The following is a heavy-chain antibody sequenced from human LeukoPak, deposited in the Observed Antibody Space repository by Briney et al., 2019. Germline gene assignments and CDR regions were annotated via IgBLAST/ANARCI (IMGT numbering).Heavy chain of an antibody. J-gene: IGHJ6*03. CDR3: ARHMDSSDYYYYMDV. CDR1: GYTFTGYY. V-gene: IGHV1-2*02. D-gene: IGHD3-22*01. CDR2: INPNSGGT. Sequence: GASVKVSCKASGYTFTGYYMHWVRQAPGQGLEWMGWINPNSGGTNYAQKLQGRVTMTTDTSTSTAYMELRSLRSDDTAVYYCARHMDSSDYYYYMDVWGKGTTVTVSS.